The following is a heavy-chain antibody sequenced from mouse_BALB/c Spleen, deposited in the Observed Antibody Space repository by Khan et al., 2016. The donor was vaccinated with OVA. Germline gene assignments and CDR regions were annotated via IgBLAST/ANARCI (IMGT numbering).Heavy chain of an antibody. CDR3: ARRGYDYGRGALFAY. V-gene: IGHV2-2*02. CDR1: GFSLTNYS. Sequence: VQLKESGPGLVQPSQSLSITCTVSGFSLTNYSVHWVRQSPGKGLEWLGVIWSAGSTDYNAAFISRLTIRKDNSRSQVFFKMNSLQPNDTAIYYCARRGYDYGRGALFAYWGQGTLVTVSA. D-gene: IGHD2-4*01. J-gene: IGHJ3*01. CDR2: IWSAGST.